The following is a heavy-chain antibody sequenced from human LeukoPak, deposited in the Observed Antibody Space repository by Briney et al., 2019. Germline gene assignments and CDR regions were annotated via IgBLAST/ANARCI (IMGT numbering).Heavy chain of an antibody. D-gene: IGHD3-22*01. V-gene: IGHV4-61*02. CDR3: ARVTTGGYYNY. Sequence: QASETLSLTCTVPGGSISSGSYYWSWIRQPAGKGLEWIGRIYTSGSTNYNPSLKSRVTISLDTSENHFSLKLSSVTAADTAVYYCARVTTGGYYNYWGQGTLVTVSS. J-gene: IGHJ4*02. CDR1: GGSISSGSYY. CDR2: IYTSGST.